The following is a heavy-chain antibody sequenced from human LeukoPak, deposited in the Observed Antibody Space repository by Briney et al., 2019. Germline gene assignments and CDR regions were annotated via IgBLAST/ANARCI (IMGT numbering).Heavy chain of an antibody. V-gene: IGHV4-59*01. Sequence: SETLSLTCTVSGASISNYYWSWIRQPPGKGLEWIGCISYIGSPNYNPSLKSRVTMSVDTSKDEFSLKLSSVTAADTAVYYCARDRQLRPNSEWVDPWGQGSLVTVSS. CDR2: ISYIGSP. CDR1: GASISNYY. CDR3: ARDRQLRPNSEWVDP. D-gene: IGHD1-26*01. J-gene: IGHJ5*02.